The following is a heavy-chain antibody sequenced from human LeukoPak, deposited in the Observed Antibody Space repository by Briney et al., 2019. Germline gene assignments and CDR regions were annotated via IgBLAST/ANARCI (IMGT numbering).Heavy chain of an antibody. V-gene: IGHV1-69*13. J-gene: IGHJ4*02. D-gene: IGHD3-10*01. CDR1: GGTFSSYA. CDR3: ARDSEVRRNLWHY. Sequence: SVKVSCKASGGTFSSYAISWVRQAPGQGLEWMGGIIPIFGTANYAQKFQGRVTITADESTSTVYMALSSLRSEDTALYYCARDSEVRRNLWHYWGQGTLVTVSS. CDR2: IIPIFGTA.